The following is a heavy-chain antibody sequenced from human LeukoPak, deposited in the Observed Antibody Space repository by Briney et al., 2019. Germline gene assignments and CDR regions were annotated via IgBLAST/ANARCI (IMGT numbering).Heavy chain of an antibody. J-gene: IGHJ6*03. Sequence: ASVTVSCKASGYTFTSYDINWVRQAAGQGLEWMGWMNPNSGNTGYAQKFQGRVTITRNTSISTAYMELSSLRSEDTAVYYCARGRIAAAGNYYYYYMDVWGKGTTVTVSS. CDR1: GYTFTSYD. CDR3: ARGRIAAAGNYYYYYMDV. CDR2: MNPNSGNT. V-gene: IGHV1-8*03. D-gene: IGHD6-13*01.